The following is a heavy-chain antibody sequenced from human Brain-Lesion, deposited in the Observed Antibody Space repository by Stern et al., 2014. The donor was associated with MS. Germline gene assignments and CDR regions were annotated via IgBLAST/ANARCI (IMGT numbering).Heavy chain of an antibody. Sequence: QVQLVQSGPGLVKPSQTLSLTCNVSGGSISSGSDYWSWLRQPVGKGLQWIGRIHPSGSAYYTPSLQSRVTISKDTSKNQFSLELTSATAADTAIYYCASGYRIFDYWGQGILVTVSS. J-gene: IGHJ4*02. D-gene: IGHD5-18*01. CDR3: ASGYRIFDY. CDR1: GGSISSGSDY. CDR2: IHPSGSA. V-gene: IGHV4-61*02.